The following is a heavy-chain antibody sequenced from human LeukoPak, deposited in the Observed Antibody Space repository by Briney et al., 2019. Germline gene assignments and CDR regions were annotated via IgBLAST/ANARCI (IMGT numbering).Heavy chain of an antibody. CDR1: GFTFSSYA. CDR2: ISYDGSNK. Sequence: GGSLRLSCAASGFTFSSYAMHWVRQAPGKGLEWVAVISYDGSNKYYADSVKGRFTISRDNSKNTLYLQMNSLRAEDTAVYYCARDFNLFAGAFDIWGQGTLVTVSS. CDR3: ARDFNLFAGAFDI. J-gene: IGHJ4*02. V-gene: IGHV3-30*04. D-gene: IGHD3-9*01.